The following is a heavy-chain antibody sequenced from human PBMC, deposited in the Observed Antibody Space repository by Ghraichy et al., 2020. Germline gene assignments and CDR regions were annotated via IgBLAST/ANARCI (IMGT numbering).Heavy chain of an antibody. V-gene: IGHV4-39*07. CDR1: GGSISSSSYY. CDR3: ARYNDFWSGYFYYLDV. J-gene: IGHJ6*03. D-gene: IGHD3-3*01. CDR2: IYYSGST. Sequence: SETLSLTCTVSGGSISSSSYYWGWIRQPPGKGLEWIGSIYYSGSTYYNPSLKSRVTISVDTSKNQFSLKLSSLTAADTAVYYCARYNDFWSGYFYYLDVWGKGTTVTVSS.